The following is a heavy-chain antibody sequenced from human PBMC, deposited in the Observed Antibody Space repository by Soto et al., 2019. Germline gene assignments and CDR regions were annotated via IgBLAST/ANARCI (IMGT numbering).Heavy chain of an antibody. D-gene: IGHD1-26*01. Sequence: EVQLVESGGGLVKPGGSLRLSCAASGFTFSSYSMNWVRQAPGKGLEWVSSISSSSSYIYYADSVKGRFTISRDNAKNSLYLQMNSLRAEDTAVYYCASPKEGATDYWGQGTLVTVSS. J-gene: IGHJ4*02. CDR3: ASPKEGATDY. CDR2: ISSSSSYI. V-gene: IGHV3-21*01. CDR1: GFTFSSYS.